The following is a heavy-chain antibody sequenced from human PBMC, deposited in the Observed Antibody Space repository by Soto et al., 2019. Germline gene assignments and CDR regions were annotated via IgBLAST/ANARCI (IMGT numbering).Heavy chain of an antibody. Sequence: SETLSLTCTVSGGSISSYYWRWVRQPPGKGLEWVGYIYYSGSTNYNPSPKSGGTISVKKTKKQTSLMLSSVLGADTTVFYCGKDRAYCAGDCFGVVYDYDGMDVWGQGTTVTVSS. CDR1: GGSISSYY. J-gene: IGHJ6*02. V-gene: IGHV4-59*01. CDR2: IYYSGST. D-gene: IGHD2-21*02. CDR3: GKDRAYCAGDCFGVVYDYDGMDV.